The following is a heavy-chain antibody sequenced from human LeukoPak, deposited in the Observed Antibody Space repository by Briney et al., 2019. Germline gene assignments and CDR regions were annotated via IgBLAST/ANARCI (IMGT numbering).Heavy chain of an antibody. CDR2: ISGSGGST. D-gene: IGHD3-3*01. Sequence: GGSLRLSCSASGFTFSSYAMSWVRQAPGKGLEWVSAISGSGGSTYYADSVKGRFTISRDNSKNTLYLQMNSLKTEDTAVYYCTTDSFRRFLEWLLYRDDYWGQGTLVTVSS. V-gene: IGHV3-23*01. J-gene: IGHJ4*02. CDR1: GFTFSSYA. CDR3: TTDSFRRFLEWLLYRDDY.